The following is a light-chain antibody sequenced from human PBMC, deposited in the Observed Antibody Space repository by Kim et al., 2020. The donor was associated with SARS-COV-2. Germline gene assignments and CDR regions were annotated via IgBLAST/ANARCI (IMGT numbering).Light chain of an antibody. CDR3: QHYNNWPYT. J-gene: IGKJ2*01. V-gene: IGKV3-15*01. CDR2: GAS. CDR1: QSVSSN. Sequence: SVCPGETATLPCRASQSVSSNLAWYQQKPGQAPRLLIYGASTRATGIPARFSGSGSGTEFTLTINSLQSEDFVVYYCQHYNNWPYTFGLGTKLEI.